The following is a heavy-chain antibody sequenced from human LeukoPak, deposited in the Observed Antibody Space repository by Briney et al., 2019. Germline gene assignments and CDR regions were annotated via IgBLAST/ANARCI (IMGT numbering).Heavy chain of an antibody. CDR1: GGTFSSYA. Sequence: EASVKVSCKASGGTFSSYAISWVRRAPGQGLEWMGGIIPIFGTANYAQKFQGRVTITADESTSTAYMELSSLRSEDTAVYYCARVGGVYSSSAGDYFDYWGQGTLVTVSS. CDR3: ARVGGVYSSSAGDYFDY. J-gene: IGHJ4*02. CDR2: IIPIFGTA. D-gene: IGHD6-6*01. V-gene: IGHV1-69*01.